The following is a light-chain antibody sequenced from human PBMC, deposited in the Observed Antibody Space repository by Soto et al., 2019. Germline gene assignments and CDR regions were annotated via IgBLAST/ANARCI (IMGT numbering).Light chain of an antibody. Sequence: DIPMIQSPSSLSASVGDRVTIACRASQGISNYLAWYQQKPGKVPRLLIYAASTLQSGVPSRFSGSGSGTDFTLTISSLQPEDIAVYYCQQYNDWPPQDTFGQGTKLEIK. CDR1: QGISNY. J-gene: IGKJ2*01. V-gene: IGKV1-27*01. CDR2: AAS. CDR3: QQYNDWPPQDT.